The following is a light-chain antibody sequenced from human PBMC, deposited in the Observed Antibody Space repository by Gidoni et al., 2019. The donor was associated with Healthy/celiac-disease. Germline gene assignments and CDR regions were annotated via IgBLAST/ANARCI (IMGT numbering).Light chain of an antibody. V-gene: IGKV1-5*01. Sequence: DIQMTQSPSTLSASVGDRVTITCRASPSISSWLAWYQQKPGKAPKLLIYDASSLESVVPSRFSGSGSGTEFTLTISSLQPDDFATYYCQQYNSYRTFGQGTKVEIK. CDR3: QQYNSYRT. J-gene: IGKJ1*01. CDR2: DAS. CDR1: PSISSW.